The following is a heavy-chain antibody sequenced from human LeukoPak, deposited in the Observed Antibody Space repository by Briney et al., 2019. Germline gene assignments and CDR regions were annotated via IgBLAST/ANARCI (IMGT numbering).Heavy chain of an antibody. CDR3: ASYSLGYDSSGYYFDY. J-gene: IGHJ4*02. V-gene: IGHV1-3*01. Sequence: ASVKVSCKASGYTFTSYAMHWVRQAPGQRLEWVGWINAGNGNTKYSQKFQGRVTITRDTSASTAYMELSSLRSEDTAVYYCASYSLGYDSSGYYFDYWGQGTLVTVSS. CDR2: INAGNGNT. CDR1: GYTFTSYA. D-gene: IGHD3-22*01.